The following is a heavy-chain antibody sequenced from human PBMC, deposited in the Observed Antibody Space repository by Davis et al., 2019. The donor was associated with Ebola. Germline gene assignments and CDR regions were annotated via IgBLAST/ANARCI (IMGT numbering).Heavy chain of an antibody. CDR1: GDSVSSGG. CDR2: TYYSSKWYN. D-gene: IGHD5-18*01. V-gene: IGHV6-1*01. J-gene: IGHJ6*04. CDR3: ARGWLRAGMDV. Sequence: PSETLSLTCVLSGDSVSSGGWNWIRQSPSRGIEWLGRTYYSSKWYNDYAVSVKSRITINPDTSKNQFSLQLNSVTPEDTALYYCARGWLRAGMDVWGEGTTVTVSS.